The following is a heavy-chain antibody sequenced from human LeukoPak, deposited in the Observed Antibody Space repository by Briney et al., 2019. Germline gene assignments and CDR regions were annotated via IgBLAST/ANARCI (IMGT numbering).Heavy chain of an antibody. V-gene: IGHV1-46*01. CDR3: ARDHYDFWSGYYTGYYYYYYMDV. CDR2: INPSGGST. J-gene: IGHJ6*03. D-gene: IGHD3-3*01. CDR1: GYTFTSYY. Sequence: ASVKVSCKASGYTFTSYYMHWVRQAPGQGLEWMGIINPSGGSTSYAQKFQGRVTMTRDTSTSTVYMELSSLSSEDTAVYYCARDHYDFWSGYYTGYYYYYYMDVWGKGTTVTVSS.